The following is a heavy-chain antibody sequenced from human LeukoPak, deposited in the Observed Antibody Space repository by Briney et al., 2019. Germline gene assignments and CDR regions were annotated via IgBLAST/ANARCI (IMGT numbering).Heavy chain of an antibody. V-gene: IGHV3-21*04. D-gene: IGHD2-15*01. Sequence: PGGSLRLSCAASGFTFKTYTMHWVRQAPGMGLEWVSSISSSSSYIFYADPVKGRFTISRDNAKNSLYLQMSSLRAEDTAVYYCARSRVVVVASRRSRSTINDAFDIWGQGTMVTVCS. CDR3: ARSRVVVVASRRSRSTINDAFDI. CDR2: ISSSSSYI. J-gene: IGHJ3*02. CDR1: GFTFKTYT.